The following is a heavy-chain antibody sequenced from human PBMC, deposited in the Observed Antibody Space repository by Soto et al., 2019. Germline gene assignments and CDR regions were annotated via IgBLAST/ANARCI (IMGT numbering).Heavy chain of an antibody. CDR1: GFTFSSIW. D-gene: IGHD3-3*01. CDR2: IKHDGSDK. V-gene: IGHV3-7*01. CDR3: EKNTRVPNN. Sequence: PGGSLRLSCAASGFTFSSIWMSWIRQAPGKGLELLANIKHDGSDKYYVDSVKGRFTISRDNAMNSLYLQLNSLRAEDTGVYYCEKNTRVPNNWGQGTLVTVSS. J-gene: IGHJ4*02.